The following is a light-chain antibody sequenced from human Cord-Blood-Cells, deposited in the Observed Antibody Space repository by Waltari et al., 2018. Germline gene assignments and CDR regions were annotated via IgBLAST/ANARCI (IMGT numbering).Light chain of an antibody. Sequence: DIQMTQSPSSLSASVGDRVTITFRASQSISSYLNWYQQKPGKAPKLLLYAASSLQSGVPSRFSGSGSGTDVTLTISSLQPEDFATYYCQQSYSTPLTFGGGTKVEIK. CDR3: QQSYSTPLT. J-gene: IGKJ4*01. CDR2: AAS. CDR1: QSISSY. V-gene: IGKV1-39*01.